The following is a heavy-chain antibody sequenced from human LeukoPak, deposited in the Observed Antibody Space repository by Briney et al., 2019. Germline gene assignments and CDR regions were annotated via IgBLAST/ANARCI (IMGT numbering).Heavy chain of an antibody. Sequence: PSETVSLTCAVYGGSFSGYYWSWIRQPPGKGLEWIGEINHSGSTNYNLSLKSRVTISVDTSKNQCSLKLSSVPAADTAVYYCARAPRRRITFGGVIAPVNWFDPWGQGTLVTVSS. D-gene: IGHD3-16*02. J-gene: IGHJ5*02. V-gene: IGHV4-34*01. CDR3: ARAPRRRITFGGVIAPVNWFDP. CDR2: INHSGST. CDR1: GGSFSGYY.